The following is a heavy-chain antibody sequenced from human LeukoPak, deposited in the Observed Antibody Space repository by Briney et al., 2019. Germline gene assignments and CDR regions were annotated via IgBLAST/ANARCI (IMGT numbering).Heavy chain of an antibody. Sequence: PGGSLRLSCAVSGFTFSSYVMIWVRQSPGEGLEWVSLISGSGGSTFYADSAKGRFTISRDNSKNTLFLQMNNLRAEDTAIYYCAKSGGLTPPHDSDDWGQGTLVTVSS. V-gene: IGHV3-23*01. CDR2: ISGSGGST. CDR3: AKSGGLTPPHDSDD. D-gene: IGHD2-15*01. J-gene: IGHJ4*02. CDR1: GFTFSSYV.